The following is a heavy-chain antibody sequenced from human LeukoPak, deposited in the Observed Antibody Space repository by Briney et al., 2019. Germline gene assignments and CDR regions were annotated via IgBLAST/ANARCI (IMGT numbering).Heavy chain of an antibody. CDR1: GFTISTNY. D-gene: IGHD2-2*01. CDR3: ARDPPVCSTSCLDY. Sequence: IQPGGSLRLSCAASGFTISTNYMSWVRQAPGKGLEWVSVIHSCGSTYYADSVKGRFTISRDNSKNTLYLQMNSLRVEDTAVYYCARDPPVCSTSCLDYWGQGTLVTVSS. V-gene: IGHV3-53*01. CDR2: IHSCGST. J-gene: IGHJ4*02.